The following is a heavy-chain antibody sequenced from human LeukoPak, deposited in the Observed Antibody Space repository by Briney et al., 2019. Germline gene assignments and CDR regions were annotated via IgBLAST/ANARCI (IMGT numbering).Heavy chain of an antibody. J-gene: IGHJ6*02. V-gene: IGHV4-59*08. CDR1: GGSISSYY. CDR3: ARGSSYYYYGMDV. D-gene: IGHD1-26*01. Sequence: PSETLSLTCTVSGGSISSYYWSWIRNPPGKGLEWMGYIYYSGSTNYNPSLKSRVTISVDTSKNQFSLKLSSVTAADTAVYYCARGSSYYYYGMDVWGQGTTVTVSS. CDR2: IYYSGST.